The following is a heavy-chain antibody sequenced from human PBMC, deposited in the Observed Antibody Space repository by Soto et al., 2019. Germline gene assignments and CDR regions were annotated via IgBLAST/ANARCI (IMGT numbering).Heavy chain of an antibody. Sequence: XETLSLTCTVSGGSISSSSYYWGWIRQPPGKGLEWIGSIYYSGSTYYNPSLKSRVTVSVDTSKNQFSLKLSSVTAADTAVYYCARGMVGDYDFWSGYLYYYYYGTDVWGQGTTVTVSS. D-gene: IGHD3-3*01. CDR3: ARGMVGDYDFWSGYLYYYYYGTDV. CDR1: GGSISSSSYY. V-gene: IGHV4-39*01. J-gene: IGHJ6*02. CDR2: IYYSGST.